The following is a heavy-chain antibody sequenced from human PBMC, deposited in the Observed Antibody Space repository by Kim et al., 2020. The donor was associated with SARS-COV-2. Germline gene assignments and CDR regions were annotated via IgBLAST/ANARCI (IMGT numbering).Heavy chain of an antibody. CDR1: GFTFSSYA. D-gene: IGHD2-15*01. CDR2: ISGSGGST. V-gene: IGHV3-23*01. CDR3: AKVHKDIVVVVAATEHKEDY. Sequence: GGSLRLSCAASGFTFSSYAMSWVRQAPGKGLEWVSAISGSGGSTYYADSVKGRFTISRDNSKNTLYLQMNSLRVEDTAVYYCAKVHKDIVVVVAATEHKEDYWGQGTLVTVSS. J-gene: IGHJ4*02.